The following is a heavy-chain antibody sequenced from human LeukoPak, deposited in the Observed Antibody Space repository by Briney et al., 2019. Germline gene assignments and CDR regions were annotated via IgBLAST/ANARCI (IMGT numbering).Heavy chain of an antibody. V-gene: IGHV3-20*04. CDR2: INWNGGST. D-gene: IGHD3-22*01. Sequence: GGSLRLSCAASGFTFDDYGMSWVRQAPGKGLEWVSGINWNGGSTGYADSVKGRFTISRDNAKNSLYLQMNSLRAEDTALYYCARGDYYDSSGYDAFDSWGQGTMVTVSS. J-gene: IGHJ3*02. CDR3: ARGDYYDSSGYDAFDS. CDR1: GFTFDDYG.